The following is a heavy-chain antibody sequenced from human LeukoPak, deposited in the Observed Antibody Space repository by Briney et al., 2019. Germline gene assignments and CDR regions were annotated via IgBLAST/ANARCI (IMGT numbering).Heavy chain of an antibody. CDR1: GGSISSYY. Sequence: SETLSLTCTVSGGSISSYYWSWIRQPPGKGLEWIGYIYYSGSTNYNPSLKSRVTISLDTSKNQFSLKLSSVTAADTAVYYCARGAGYSSSWTDVWGQGTTVTVSS. J-gene: IGHJ6*02. CDR2: IYYSGST. V-gene: IGHV4-59*01. D-gene: IGHD6-13*01. CDR3: ARGAGYSSSWTDV.